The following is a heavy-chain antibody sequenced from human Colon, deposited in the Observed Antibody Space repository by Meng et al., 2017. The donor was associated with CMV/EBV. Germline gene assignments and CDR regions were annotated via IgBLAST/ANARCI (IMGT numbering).Heavy chain of an antibody. V-gene: IGHV3-66*02. CDR2: ISSGGNT. J-gene: IGHJ5*02. D-gene: IGHD3-10*01. Sequence: GESLKISCAASGFTVSNNNMSWVRQAPGKGLECVSVISSGGNTNYADSVKGRFTISRDNSKNTLYLQMNSLRAEDTAVYYCARDGYYGAWGQGTLVPSPQ. CDR1: GFTVSNNN. CDR3: ARDGYYGA.